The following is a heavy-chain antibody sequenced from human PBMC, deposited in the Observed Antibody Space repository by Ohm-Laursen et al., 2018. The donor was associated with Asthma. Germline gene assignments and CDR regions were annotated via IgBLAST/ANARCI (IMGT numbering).Heavy chain of an antibody. V-gene: IGHV3-11*01. J-gene: IGHJ5*02. CDR2: ISSSGSTI. D-gene: IGHD6-13*01. Sequence: SLRLSCAASGFTFSDYYMGWIRQAPGKRLEWVSYISSSGSTIYYADSVKGRFTISRDNAKNSLYLQMNSLRAEDTAVYYCARIAAAGNWFDPWGQGTLVAVSS. CDR1: GFTFSDYY. CDR3: ARIAAAGNWFDP.